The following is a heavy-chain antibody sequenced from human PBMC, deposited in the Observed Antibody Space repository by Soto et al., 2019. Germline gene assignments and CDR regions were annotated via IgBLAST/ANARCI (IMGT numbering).Heavy chain of an antibody. Sequence: GGSLRLSCAASGFTFSSYSMNWVRQAPGKGLEWVSSISSSSSYIYYADSVKGRFTISRDNAKNSLYLQMNSLRAEDTAVYYCARTYSSGWYLGYYYYGMDVWGQGTTVTVSS. D-gene: IGHD6-19*01. J-gene: IGHJ6*02. CDR1: GFTFSSYS. CDR3: ARTYSSGWYLGYYYYGMDV. CDR2: ISSSSSYI. V-gene: IGHV3-21*01.